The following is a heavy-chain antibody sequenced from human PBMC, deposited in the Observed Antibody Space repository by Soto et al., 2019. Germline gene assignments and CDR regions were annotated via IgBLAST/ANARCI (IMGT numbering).Heavy chain of an antibody. CDR3: ARDSSGYLGFDY. V-gene: IGHV2-5*02. Sequence: QITLKESGPTLVKPTQTLTLTCTFSGFSVSTSGVGVGWIRQPPGKALEWLALIYWDDDKRYSPSLKSRLTITKDTSTNQVVLTMTNMDPVDTGTYYCARDSSGYLGFDYWGQGTLVTVSS. J-gene: IGHJ4*02. CDR1: GFSVSTSGVG. D-gene: IGHD3-22*01. CDR2: IYWDDDK.